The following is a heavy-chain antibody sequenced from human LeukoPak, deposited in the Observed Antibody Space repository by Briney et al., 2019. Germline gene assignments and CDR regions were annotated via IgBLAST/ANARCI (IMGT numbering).Heavy chain of an antibody. V-gene: IGHV1-69*04. J-gene: IGHJ4*02. CDR1: GGTFSSYA. CDR3: AINLRDGGDYFDC. D-gene: IGHD5-24*01. Sequence: GASVKVSCKASGGTFSSYAISWVRQAPGQGLEWMGRIIPIFGLANYAQKFQGRVTITADKSTSTAYMELSSLRSEDTAVYYCAINLRDGGDYFDCWGQGTLVTVSS. CDR2: IIPIFGLA.